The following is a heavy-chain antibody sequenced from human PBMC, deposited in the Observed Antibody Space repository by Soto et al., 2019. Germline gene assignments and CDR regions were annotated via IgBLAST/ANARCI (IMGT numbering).Heavy chain of an antibody. J-gene: IGHJ4*02. V-gene: IGHV4-34*01. CDR3: ARVAMVRGVIRRGFDX. CDR1: GGSFSGYY. CDR2: INHSGST. Sequence: SETLSLTCAVYGGSFSGYYWSWIRQPPGKGLEWIGEINHSGSTNYNPSLKSRVTISVDTSKNQFSLKLSSVTAADTAVYYCARVAMVRGVIRRGFDXWGQGTLVTVSS. D-gene: IGHD3-10*01.